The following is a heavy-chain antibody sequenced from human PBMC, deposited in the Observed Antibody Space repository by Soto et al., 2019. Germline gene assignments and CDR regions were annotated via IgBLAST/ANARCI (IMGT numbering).Heavy chain of an antibody. CDR3: ARHSFGSYYYYGMDV. Sequence: PSETLSLTCTVSGDSISSYYWSWIRQAPGKGLEWIGYIYYSGSTNYSPSLKSRVTISVDTSKNQLSLKLSSVTAADTAVYYCARHSFGSYYYYGMDVWGQGTTVTVSS. J-gene: IGHJ6*02. D-gene: IGHD5-18*01. V-gene: IGHV4-59*01. CDR1: GDSISSYY. CDR2: IYYSGST.